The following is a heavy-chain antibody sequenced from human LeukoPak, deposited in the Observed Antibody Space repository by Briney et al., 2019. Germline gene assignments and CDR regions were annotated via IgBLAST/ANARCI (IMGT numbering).Heavy chain of an antibody. D-gene: IGHD3-16*01. CDR2: TWYDGSKK. J-gene: IGHJ4*02. Sequence: GGSLRLSCAASGFSFDTHGMHWVRQAPGKGLEWVAVTWYDGSKKYYADSVKGRFTISRDNSKKSLFLQMNSLRAEDTALYYCARDVFADSSGGSFDFWGQGTLVTVSS. CDR3: ARDVFADSSGGSFDF. CDR1: GFSFDTHG. V-gene: IGHV3-33*01.